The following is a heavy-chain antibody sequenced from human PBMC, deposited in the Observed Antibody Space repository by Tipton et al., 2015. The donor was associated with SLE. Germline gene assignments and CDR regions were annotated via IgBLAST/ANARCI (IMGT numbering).Heavy chain of an antibody. V-gene: IGHV4-4*02. CDR2: IYHSGST. Sequence: TLSLTCAVSGGSISSSNWWSWVRQPPGKGLEWIGEIYHSGSTNYNPSLKSRVTISVDTSKNQFSLKLSSVTAADTAVYYCARDLGSSGSFDYWGQGTLVTVSS. D-gene: IGHD6-13*01. J-gene: IGHJ4*02. CDR3: ARDLGSSGSFDY. CDR1: GGSISSSNW.